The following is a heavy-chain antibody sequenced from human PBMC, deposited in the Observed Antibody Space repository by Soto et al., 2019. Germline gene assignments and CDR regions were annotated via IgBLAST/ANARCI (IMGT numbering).Heavy chain of an antibody. J-gene: IGHJ3*02. Sequence: GASVKVSCKASGYTFTSYGISWVRQAPGQGLEWMGWISAYNGNTNYAQKLQGRVTMTTDTSTSTAYMELRSLRSEDTAVYYCARSESRYSYGRDDAFDIWGQGTMVTVS. CDR2: ISAYNGNT. V-gene: IGHV1-18*01. D-gene: IGHD5-18*01. CDR1: GYTFTSYG. CDR3: ARSESRYSYGRDDAFDI.